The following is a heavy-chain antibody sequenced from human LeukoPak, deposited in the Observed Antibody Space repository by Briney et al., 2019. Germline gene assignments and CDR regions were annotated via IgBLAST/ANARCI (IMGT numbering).Heavy chain of an antibody. D-gene: IGHD3-9*01. CDR3: ARAGRYFDWFLPFDY. J-gene: IGHJ4*02. CDR1: GFTFSSYA. V-gene: IGHV3-30-3*01. CDR2: ISYDGSNK. Sequence: GRSLRLSCAASGFTFSSYAMHWVRQAPGKGLEWVAVISYDGSNKYYADSVKGRFTISRDNSKNTLYLQMNSLRAEDTAVYYCARAGRYFDWFLPFDYWGQGTLVTVSS.